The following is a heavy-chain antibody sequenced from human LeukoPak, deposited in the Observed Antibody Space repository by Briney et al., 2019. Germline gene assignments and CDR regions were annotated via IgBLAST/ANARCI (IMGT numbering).Heavy chain of an antibody. CDR2: VNTNTGNP. J-gene: IGHJ4*02. V-gene: IGHV7-4-1*02. D-gene: IGHD3-22*01. CDR3: MSSDDTSGYFLY. CDR1: GYTFTNYP. Sequence: GASVKVSCKTSGYTFTNYPINWVRQAPGQGLEWMGWVNTNTGNPTYAQGLTGRFVFSSDTSVSTAYLQISSLKPEDTAVYYCMSSDDTSGYFLYWGQGTLVTVSS.